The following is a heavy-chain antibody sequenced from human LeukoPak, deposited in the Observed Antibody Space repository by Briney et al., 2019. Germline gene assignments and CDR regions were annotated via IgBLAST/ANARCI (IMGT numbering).Heavy chain of an antibody. Sequence: SQTLSLTCAISGDSVSSNSAAWNWIRQSPSRGLEWLGRTYYTSKWNNEYAVSVRSRIIINPDTSKNQFSLQLDSVTPEDTAVYYCARESSRSFKNWGQGALVTVS. CDR2: TYYTSKWNN. CDR1: GDSVSSNSAA. CDR3: ARESSRSFKN. J-gene: IGHJ4*02. D-gene: IGHD3-3*02. V-gene: IGHV6-1*01.